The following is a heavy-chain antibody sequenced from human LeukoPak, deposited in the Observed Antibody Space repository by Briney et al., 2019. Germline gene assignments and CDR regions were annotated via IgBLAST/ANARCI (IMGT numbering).Heavy chain of an antibody. CDR1: GGSFSGYY. CDR2: INHSGST. Sequence: SETLSLTCAVYGGSFSGYYWSWIRQLRGMGLERIGEINHSGSTNYNPSLKSRVTISVDTSKNQFSLKLSSVTAADTAVYYCARGRGILTGYRYFDYWGQGTLVTVSS. D-gene: IGHD3-9*01. V-gene: IGHV4-34*01. CDR3: ARGRGILTGYRYFDY. J-gene: IGHJ4*02.